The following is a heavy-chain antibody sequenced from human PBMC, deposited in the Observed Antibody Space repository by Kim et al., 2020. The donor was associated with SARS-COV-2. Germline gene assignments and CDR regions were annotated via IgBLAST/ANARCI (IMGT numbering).Heavy chain of an antibody. CDR1: GFTFSDSA. CDR2: IRSTVYGYAT. CDR3: TRVPGTILAFWDAFD. J-gene: IGHJ3*02. D-gene: IGHD3-3*02. Sequence: GGSLRLSWRASGFTFSDSAMHWVRRASGKGLEWVGCIRSTVYGYATAYSASERGRFTIFRDEPRNTAYLQMNSLTTEDTAVYYCTRVPGTILAFWDAFD. V-gene: IGHV3-73*01.